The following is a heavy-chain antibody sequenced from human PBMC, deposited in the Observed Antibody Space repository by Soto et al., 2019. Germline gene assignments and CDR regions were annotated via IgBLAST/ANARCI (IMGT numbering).Heavy chain of an antibody. V-gene: IGHV1-69*13. CDR1: GGTFISYA. CDR3: ARGLGGGYDTPLGYYYYGMDV. CDR2: IIPIFGTA. J-gene: IGHJ6*02. D-gene: IGHD5-12*01. Sequence: ASVKVSCKASGGTFISYAISWVRQATGQGLEWMGGIIPIFGTANYAQKFQGRVTITADESTSTAYMELSSLRSEDTAVYYCARGLGGGYDTPLGYYYYGMDVWGQGTTVTVSS.